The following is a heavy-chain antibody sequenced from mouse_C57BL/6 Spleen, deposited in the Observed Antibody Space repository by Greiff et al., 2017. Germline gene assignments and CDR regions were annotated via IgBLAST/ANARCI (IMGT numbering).Heavy chain of an antibody. CDR3: TRNLLYYYGSSYAMDY. Sequence: QVQLQQSGAELVRPGASVTLSCKASGYTFTDYEMHWVKQTPVHGLEWIGAIDPETGGTAYNQKFKGKAILTADKSSSTAYMELRSLTSEDSAVYYGTRNLLYYYGSSYAMDYWGQGTSVTVSS. D-gene: IGHD1-1*01. V-gene: IGHV1-15*01. J-gene: IGHJ4*01. CDR2: IDPETGGT. CDR1: GYTFTDYE.